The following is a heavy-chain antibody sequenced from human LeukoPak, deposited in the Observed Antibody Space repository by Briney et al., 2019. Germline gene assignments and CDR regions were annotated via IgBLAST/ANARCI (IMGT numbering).Heavy chain of an antibody. CDR3: ARRGIAVDGFDY. CDR2: INHSGST. D-gene: IGHD6-19*01. J-gene: IGHJ4*02. Sequence: PSETLSLTCAVYGGSFSGYYWSWIRQPPGKGLEWIGEINHSGSTNYNPSLKSRVTISVDTSKNQFSLKLSSVTAADTAVYYCARRGIAVDGFDYWGQGTLVTVSS. CDR1: GGSFSGYY. V-gene: IGHV4-34*01.